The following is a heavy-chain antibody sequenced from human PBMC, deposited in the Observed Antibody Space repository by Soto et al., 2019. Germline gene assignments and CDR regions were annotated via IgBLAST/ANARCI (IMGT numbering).Heavy chain of an antibody. Sequence: GGSLRLSCAASGFTVSSNYMSWVRQAPGKGLEWVSVIYSGGSTYYADSVKGRFTISRDNSKNTLYLQMNSLRAEDTAVYYCARVLSLSSSQRFLEWLFLPCMDVWGQGTTVTVSS. CDR3: ARVLSLSSSQRFLEWLFLPCMDV. D-gene: IGHD3-3*01. J-gene: IGHJ6*02. V-gene: IGHV3-53*01. CDR2: IYSGGST. CDR1: GFTVSSNY.